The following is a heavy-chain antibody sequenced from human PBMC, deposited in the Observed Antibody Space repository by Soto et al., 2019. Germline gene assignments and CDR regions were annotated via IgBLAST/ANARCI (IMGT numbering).Heavy chain of an antibody. J-gene: IGHJ6*03. Sequence: QVQLVQSGAEVKKPGASVMVSCEASGDTFTNYEINWVRQATGQGLEWLGWVSLNTGNTGYAQRFQGRVSMTANPSISTAYRELSSLKSEDTAVYYCATVPRGSRYFYYLDVWGKGTTVIVSS. CDR3: ATVPRGSRYFYYLDV. D-gene: IGHD3-16*01. V-gene: IGHV1-8*01. CDR2: VSLNTGNT. CDR1: GDTFTNYE.